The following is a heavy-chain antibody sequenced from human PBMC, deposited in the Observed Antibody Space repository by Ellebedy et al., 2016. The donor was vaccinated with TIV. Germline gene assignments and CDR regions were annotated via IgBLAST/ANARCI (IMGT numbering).Heavy chain of an antibody. Sequence: GGSLRLXXAASGFTFSSYGMHWVRQAPGKGLEWVAVISYDGSNKYYADSVKGRFTISRDNSKNTLYLQMNSLRAEDTAVYYCAKDLGYSSSFVDVWGKGTTVTVSS. J-gene: IGHJ6*04. CDR3: AKDLGYSSSFVDV. D-gene: IGHD6-13*01. CDR2: ISYDGSNK. CDR1: GFTFSSYG. V-gene: IGHV3-30*18.